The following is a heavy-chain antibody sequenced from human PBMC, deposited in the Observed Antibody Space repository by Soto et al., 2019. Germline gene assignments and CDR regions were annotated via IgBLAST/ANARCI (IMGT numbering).Heavy chain of an antibody. V-gene: IGHV3-48*02. CDR1: GFTFSSYS. Sequence: GGSLRLSCAAPGFTFSSYSMNWVRQAPGKGLEWVSYISSSSSTIYYADSVKGRFTISRDNAKNSLYLQMNSLRDEDTAVYYCARDDDSSSWPYYYYYGMDVWGQGTTVTVSS. D-gene: IGHD6-13*01. CDR2: ISSSSSTI. CDR3: ARDDDSSSWPYYYYYGMDV. J-gene: IGHJ6*02.